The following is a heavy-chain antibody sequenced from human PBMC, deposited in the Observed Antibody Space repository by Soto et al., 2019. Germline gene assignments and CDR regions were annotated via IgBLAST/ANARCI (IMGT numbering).Heavy chain of an antibody. CDR1: GFTFSTYW. D-gene: IGHD3-16*01. Sequence: GGTLRLSWAASGFTFSTYWMHWVRQAPGKGLVWVSRLDNDGTNTRYADSVKGRFTVSRDNGKNTVYLQMDSLRAEDTAVYYCARDRGTYFDYWRQEPLVTVFS. J-gene: IGHJ4*01. V-gene: IGHV3-74*01. CDR3: ARDRGTYFDY. CDR2: LDNDGTNT.